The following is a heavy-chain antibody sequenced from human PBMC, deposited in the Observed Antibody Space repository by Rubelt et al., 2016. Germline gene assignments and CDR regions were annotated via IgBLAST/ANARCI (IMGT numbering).Heavy chain of an antibody. D-gene: IGHD2-8*01. V-gene: IGHV1-18*01. Sequence: QVQLVQSGAEVKKPGASVKVSCKASGYTFTSYGISWVRQAPGQGLEWMGWISAYNVNTNYAQKLRGRVTRTTDTSTSAAYLGLRSLRSDGAAVDYCAREGVKGSRKDGMDVWGQGTTVTVSS. J-gene: IGHJ6*02. CDR3: AREGVKGSRKDGMDV. CDR2: ISAYNVNT. CDR1: GYTFTSYG.